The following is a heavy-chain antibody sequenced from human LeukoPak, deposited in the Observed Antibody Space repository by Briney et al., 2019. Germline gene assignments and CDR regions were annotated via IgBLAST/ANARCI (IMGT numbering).Heavy chain of an antibody. J-gene: IGHJ4*02. CDR2: IKSKYSGETA. CDR1: GFTFSSAW. V-gene: IGHV3-15*07. D-gene: IGHD1-1*01. CDR3: ATGYADTWHDGY. Sequence: GGSLRLSCAASGFTFSSAWVKWVRQAPGKGLEWVGRIKSKYSGETANYAAPVKGRFTISRDDSKNVLYLQMNSLRVEDTAVYYCATGYADTWHDGYWGQGTLVTVSS.